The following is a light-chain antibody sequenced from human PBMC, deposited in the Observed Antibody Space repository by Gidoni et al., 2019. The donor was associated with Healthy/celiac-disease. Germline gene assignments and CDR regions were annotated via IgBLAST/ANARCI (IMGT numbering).Light chain of an antibody. V-gene: IGLV2-14*03. CDR2: DVS. CDR3: SSYTSSSTLGV. CDR1: SSDVGGYNY. Sequence: QSALTQPASVSGSPGQTITISCTGTSSDVGGYNYVSWYQQHPGTAPKLMFYDVSNRPSGVSNRFSGSKSGNTASLTISGLQAEDEADYYCSSYTSSSTLGVFGGGTKLTVL. J-gene: IGLJ2*01.